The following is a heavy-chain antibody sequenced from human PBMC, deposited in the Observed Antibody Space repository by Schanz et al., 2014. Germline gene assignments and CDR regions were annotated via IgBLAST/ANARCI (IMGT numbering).Heavy chain of an antibody. D-gene: IGHD1-26*01. CDR3: ARDRDQWDGNFCDF. Sequence: QVQLVQSGADVKKPGASVKVSCKASGNTLSAYYIHWIRQAPGQGLEWMGWIDPNSGDTHSAQKFQGRVTMTTDTSTSTVYMERRSLRSDDTAVYYCARDRDQWDGNFCDFWGQGTLVTVSS. CDR1: GNTLSAYY. J-gene: IGHJ4*02. V-gene: IGHV1-2*02. CDR2: IDPNSGDT.